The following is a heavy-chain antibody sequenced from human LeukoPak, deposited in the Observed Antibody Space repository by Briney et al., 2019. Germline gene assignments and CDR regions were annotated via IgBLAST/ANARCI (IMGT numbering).Heavy chain of an antibody. CDR1: GYTFTSYA. CDR2: IDAGNGNT. D-gene: IGHD6-19*01. J-gene: IGHJ4*02. CDR3: ARVSAPGSGWSRGVLFDY. Sequence: EASVKVSCKASGYTFTSYAMHWVRQAPGQRLEWTGWIDAGNGNTKYSQKFQGRVTITRDTSASTAYMELSSLRSEDTAVYYCARVSAPGSGWSRGVLFDYWGQGTLVTVSS. V-gene: IGHV1-3*01.